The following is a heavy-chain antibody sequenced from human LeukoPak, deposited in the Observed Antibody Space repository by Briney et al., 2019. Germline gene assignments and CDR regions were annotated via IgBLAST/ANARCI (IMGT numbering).Heavy chain of an antibody. J-gene: IGHJ3*02. CDR1: GGSLSSGDYY. V-gene: IGHV4-30-4*01. Sequence: PSQTLSLTCTVSGGSLSSGDYYWRWLRQPPGTGLEWIGYIYYSGSTYYNPSLKSRVTISVDTSKNQFSLKLSSVTAADTAVYYCARTAVVTPDAFDIWGQGTMVTVSS. CDR3: ARTAVVTPDAFDI. CDR2: IYYSGST. D-gene: IGHD4-23*01.